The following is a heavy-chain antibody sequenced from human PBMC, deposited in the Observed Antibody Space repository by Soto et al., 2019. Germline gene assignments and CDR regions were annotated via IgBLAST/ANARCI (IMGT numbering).Heavy chain of an antibody. Sequence: SETLSLTCSVSGGSIGSSSYYFGWIRQPPGKGLEWIGSLYYTGTTNYNSSLKSRVTISADKSQNQFSLRLSSVTAADTAVYYCGAYCSRTHCYDYFDYWGQGTLVTVSS. V-gene: IGHV4-39*01. J-gene: IGHJ4*02. CDR1: GGSIGSSSYY. CDR3: GAYCSRTHCYDYFDY. D-gene: IGHD2-2*01. CDR2: LYYTGTT.